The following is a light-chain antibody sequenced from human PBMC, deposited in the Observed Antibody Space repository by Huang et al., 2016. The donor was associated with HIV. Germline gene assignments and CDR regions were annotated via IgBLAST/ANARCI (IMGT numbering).Light chain of an antibody. CDR1: LNITTW. CDR3: QHGITFLTRT. Sequence: DIQMTQSPSSVSASVGDRVTITCRASLNITTWLAWYQQKPGKAPQLLISGTSILQSGAPSRFSGSGSGTEFSLTISSLQPEDFATYYCQHGITFLTRTFGGGTKVEIK. CDR2: GTS. V-gene: IGKV1D-12*01. J-gene: IGKJ4*01.